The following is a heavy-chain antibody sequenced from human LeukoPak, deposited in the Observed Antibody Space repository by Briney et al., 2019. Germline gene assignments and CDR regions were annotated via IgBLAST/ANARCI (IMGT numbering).Heavy chain of an antibody. CDR3: ASAGYYYDSSGPDY. V-gene: IGHV3-33*01. Sequence: GGSLRLSCAASGFTFSSYGMHWVRQAPGKGLEWVAVIWYDGSNKYYADSVKGRFTISRDNSKNTLYLQMNSLRAEDTAVYYCASAGYYYDSSGPDYWGQGTLVTVSS. CDR1: GFTFSSYG. J-gene: IGHJ4*02. D-gene: IGHD3-22*01. CDR2: IWYDGSNK.